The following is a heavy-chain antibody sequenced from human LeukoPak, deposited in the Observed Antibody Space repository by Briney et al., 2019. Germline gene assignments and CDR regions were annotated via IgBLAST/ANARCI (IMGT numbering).Heavy chain of an antibody. CDR1: RYTFTGYY. J-gene: IGHJ4*02. Sequence: EASVKVSCKASRYTFTGYYMHWVRQAPGQGLEWMGWINPNSGGTNYAQKFQGRVTMTRDTSISTAYMELSRLRSDDTAVYYCACLYYDILTGYQNYYFDYWGQGTLVTVSS. V-gene: IGHV1-2*02. CDR3: ACLYYDILTGYQNYYFDY. D-gene: IGHD3-9*01. CDR2: INPNSGGT.